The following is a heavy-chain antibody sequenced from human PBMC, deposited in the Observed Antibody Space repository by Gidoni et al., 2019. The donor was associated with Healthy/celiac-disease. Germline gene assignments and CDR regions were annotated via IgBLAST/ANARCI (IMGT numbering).Heavy chain of an antibody. CDR3: ARQAVDTAVVYFDY. V-gene: IGHV4-39*01. CDR2: IYYSGST. J-gene: IGHJ4*02. Sequence: QLQLQESGPGLVKPSETLSLTCTVPGLSISCSSYYWGWIRQPPGKGLGWIGSIYYSGSTYYNPSLKSRVTISVDTSKNQFSLKLSSVTAADTAVYYCARQAVDTAVVYFDYWGQGTLVTVSS. D-gene: IGHD5-18*01. CDR1: GLSISCSSYY.